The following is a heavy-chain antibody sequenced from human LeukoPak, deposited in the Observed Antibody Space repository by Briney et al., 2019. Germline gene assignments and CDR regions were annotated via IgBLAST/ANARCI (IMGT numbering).Heavy chain of an antibody. V-gene: IGHV3-23*01. D-gene: IGHD1-26*01. CDR3: ASIGRGFDY. Sequence: GGSLRLSCAASGFTFNNYAMNWVRLAPGRGLEWVSAISGSGYSTHYADSVKGRFTISRDSSKSTVFLQMNSLRAEDTAVYYCASIGRGFDYWGQGTLVTVSS. CDR1: GFTFNNYA. CDR2: ISGSGYST. J-gene: IGHJ4*02.